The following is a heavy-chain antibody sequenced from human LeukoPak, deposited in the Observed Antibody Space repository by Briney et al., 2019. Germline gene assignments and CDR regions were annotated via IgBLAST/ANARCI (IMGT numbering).Heavy chain of an antibody. CDR2: ISSSSSYI. Sequence: GGSPRLSCAASGFTFSSYSMNWVRQAPGKGLEWVSSISSSSSYIYYADSVKGRFTISRDNAKNSLYLQMNSLRAEDTAVYYCARDSGYSYGFLSFDYWGQGTLVTVSS. J-gene: IGHJ4*02. D-gene: IGHD5-18*01. V-gene: IGHV3-21*01. CDR1: GFTFSSYS. CDR3: ARDSGYSYGFLSFDY.